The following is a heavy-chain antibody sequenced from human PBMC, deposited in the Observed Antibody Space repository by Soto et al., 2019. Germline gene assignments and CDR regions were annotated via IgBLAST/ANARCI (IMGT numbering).Heavy chain of an antibody. Sequence: SETLSLTCAVYGVSFTGYYWSWIRQPPGKGLEWIGEINHSGSTNYNPSVKSRVTISVDTYKKQFSLKLSSVTAADTAVYYCATSYYNFWSGYYLAYLDYWGQGTLVTVSS. V-gene: IGHV4-34*01. J-gene: IGHJ4*02. CDR3: ATSYYNFWSGYYLAYLDY. CDR2: INHSGST. D-gene: IGHD3-3*01. CDR1: GVSFTGYY.